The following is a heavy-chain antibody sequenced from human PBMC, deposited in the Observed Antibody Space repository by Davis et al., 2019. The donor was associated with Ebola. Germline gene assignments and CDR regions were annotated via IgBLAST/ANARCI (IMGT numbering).Heavy chain of an antibody. CDR1: GFPITTHF. J-gene: IGHJ3*02. Sequence: PSEPLSLPCPAPGFPITTHFWSWFRQPPGKGLEWIAFIHQDGGANPNPSLKRRVTFSIDTSKSQVSLKLTSVTAAVTAVYYCAKDTRPCGNACYDDTFDMWGQGTVVIVSS. CDR3: AKDTRPCGNACYDDTFDM. V-gene: IGHV4-59*11. D-gene: IGHD2-2*01. CDR2: IHQDGGA.